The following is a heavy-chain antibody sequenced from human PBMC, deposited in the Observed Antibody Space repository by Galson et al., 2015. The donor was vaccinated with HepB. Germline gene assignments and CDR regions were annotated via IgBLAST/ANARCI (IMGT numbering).Heavy chain of an antibody. CDR3: ASREYSGYDSRQYYYYYMDV. D-gene: IGHD5-12*01. V-gene: IGHV1-69*13. J-gene: IGHJ6*03. CDR2: IIPIFGTA. CDR1: GGTFSSYA. Sequence: SVKVSCKASGGTFSSYAISWVRQAPGQGLEWMGGIIPIFGTANYAQKFQGRVTITADESTNTAYMELSSLRSEDTAVYYCASREYSGYDSRQYYYYYMDVWGKGTTVTVSS.